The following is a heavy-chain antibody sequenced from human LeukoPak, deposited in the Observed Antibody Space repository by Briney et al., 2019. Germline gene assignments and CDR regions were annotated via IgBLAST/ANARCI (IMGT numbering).Heavy chain of an antibody. J-gene: IGHJ4*02. D-gene: IGHD3-10*01. CDR2: ISTYNGNT. CDR3: ARQGGEYYHYGSGSYGDN. CDR1: GYMFSTYG. V-gene: IGHV1-18*01. Sequence: ASVKVSCKTSGYMFSTYGISWVRQAPGQGLEWMGWISTYNGNTNYAQKFQGRVTMTTDTSATSAYMELRSLRSDDTAVYYCARQGGEYYHYGSGSYGDNWGQGTLVTVSS.